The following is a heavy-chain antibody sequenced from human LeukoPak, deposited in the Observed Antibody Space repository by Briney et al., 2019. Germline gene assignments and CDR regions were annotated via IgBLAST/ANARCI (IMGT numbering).Heavy chain of an antibody. CDR1: GFTFSSYG. J-gene: IGHJ4*02. V-gene: IGHV3-30*18. Sequence: GGSLRLSCAASGFTFSSYGMHWVRQAPGKGLQWVAVISYDGSNKYYADSVKGRFTISRDNSKNTLYLQMNSLRAEDTAVYYCAKGFTVPIWQQLGFWGQGTLVTVSS. D-gene: IGHD6-13*01. CDR3: AKGFTVPIWQQLGF. CDR2: ISYDGSNK.